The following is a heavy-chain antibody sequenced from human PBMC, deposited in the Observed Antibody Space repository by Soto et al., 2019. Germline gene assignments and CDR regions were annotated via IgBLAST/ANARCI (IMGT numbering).Heavy chain of an antibody. CDR2: IYWDDDK. D-gene: IGHD4-17*01. V-gene: IGHV2-5*02. Sequence: QITLKESGPTLVKPTQTLTLTCTFSGFSLSTSGVGVSWIRQPPGKALEWLALIYWDDDKRYSPSLKSRLTITKDTTKNQVVLTMTNVDPVDTATYYCAHIPSPTVTTSAEYFRHWGQGTLVTVSS. CDR1: GFSLSTSGVG. CDR3: AHIPSPTVTTSAEYFRH. J-gene: IGHJ1*01.